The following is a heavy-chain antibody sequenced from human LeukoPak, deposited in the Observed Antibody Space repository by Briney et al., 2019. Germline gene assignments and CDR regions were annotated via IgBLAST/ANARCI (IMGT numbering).Heavy chain of an antibody. J-gene: IGHJ6*03. CDR1: GFTFDDYG. Sequence: GGSLRLSCAAFGFTFDDYGMSWVRQAPGKGLEWVSGINWNGGRIGYADSVKGRFTISRDNSKNTLYLKMNSLRAEDTAVYYCAKGHGWEASYYYYYMDVWGKGTTVTISS. CDR3: AKGHGWEASYYYYYMDV. D-gene: IGHD1-26*01. CDR2: INWNGGRI. V-gene: IGHV3-20*04.